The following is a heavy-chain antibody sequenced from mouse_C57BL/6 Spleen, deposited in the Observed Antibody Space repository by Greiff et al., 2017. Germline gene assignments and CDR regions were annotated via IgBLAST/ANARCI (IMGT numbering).Heavy chain of an antibody. Sequence: VHLVESGAELVRPGASVTLSCKASGYTFTDYEMHWVKQTPVHGLEWIGAIDPETGGTAYNQKFKGKAILTADKSSSTAYMELRSLTSEDSAVYYCTRRAYDYDGMDYWGQGTSVTVSS. CDR3: TRRAYDYDGMDY. J-gene: IGHJ4*01. CDR1: GYTFTDYE. CDR2: IDPETGGT. D-gene: IGHD2-4*01. V-gene: IGHV1-15*01.